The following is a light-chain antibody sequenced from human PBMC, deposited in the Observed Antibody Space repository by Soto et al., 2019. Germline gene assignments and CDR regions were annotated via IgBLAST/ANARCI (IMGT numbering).Light chain of an antibody. CDR1: QSVSSPY. CDR3: QQYGSSPFT. V-gene: IGKV3-20*01. Sequence: EVVLTKSPVTLSLSPGERATLSCRASQSVSSPYLAWYQQKPGQPPRLLIYGASSRATDIPDRFIGSGSGTEFTPTIARLAPEDFAMYYCQQYGSSPFTFGPGTKVDI. CDR2: GAS. J-gene: IGKJ3*01.